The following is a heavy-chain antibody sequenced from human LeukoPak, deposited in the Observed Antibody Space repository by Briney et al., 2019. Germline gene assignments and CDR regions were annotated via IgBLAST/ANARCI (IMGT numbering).Heavy chain of an antibody. D-gene: IGHD3-16*02. CDR1: GFTFSSYS. V-gene: IGHV3-23*01. J-gene: IGHJ6*03. Sequence: PGGSLRLSCTASGFTFSSYSMNWVRQAPGKGLEWVSSISGSGGGTYHADSVKGRFTISRDNSKNTLFLQMNSLRAEDTAVYYCSKLSRLDSMDVWGKGAPVTVSS. CDR3: SKLSRLDSMDV. CDR2: ISGSGGGT.